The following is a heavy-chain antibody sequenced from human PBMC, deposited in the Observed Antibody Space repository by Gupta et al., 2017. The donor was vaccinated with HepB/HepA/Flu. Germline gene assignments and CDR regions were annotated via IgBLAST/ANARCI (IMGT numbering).Heavy chain of an antibody. CDR1: GYTFTNYG. Sequence: QVQLVQSGAEVKKPGASVKVPCKASGYTFTNYGITWVRKAPGQGLEWMGWIIFYSGNTNYAQKFQDRVTMTTDTSTRTAYMELRSLRSDDTAVYYCARKSDGFDIWGQGTMVTVSS. V-gene: IGHV1-18*01. J-gene: IGHJ3*02. CDR2: IIFYSGNT. CDR3: ARKSDGFDI.